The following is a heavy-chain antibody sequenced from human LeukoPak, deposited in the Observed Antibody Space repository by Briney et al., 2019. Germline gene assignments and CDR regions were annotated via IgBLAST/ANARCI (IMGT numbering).Heavy chain of an antibody. CDR1: GFTFSSYW. D-gene: IGHD3-22*01. CDR3: ARTFRDYYDSSGYYYGGDY. CDR2: IKQDGSEK. Sequence: QAGGSLRLSCAASGFTFSSYWMSWVRQAPGKGLEWVANIKQDGSEKYYVDSVKGRFTISRDNAKNSLYLQMNSLRAEDTAVYYCARTFRDYYDSSGYYYGGDYWGQGTLVTVSS. J-gene: IGHJ4*02. V-gene: IGHV3-7*01.